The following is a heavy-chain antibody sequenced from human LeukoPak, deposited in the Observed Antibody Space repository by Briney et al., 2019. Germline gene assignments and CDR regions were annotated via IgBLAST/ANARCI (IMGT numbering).Heavy chain of an antibody. J-gene: IGHJ4*02. CDR3: ARSNRYSPPDY. D-gene: IGHD5-18*01. Sequence: PSETLSLTCTVSGGSISSYYWSWIRQPPGKGLEWIGYIYYSGSTNYNPSLKSRVTISVDTSKNQFSLKLSSVTAADTAVYYCARSNRYSPPDYWGQGTLVTVSS. CDR2: IYYSGST. CDR1: GGSISSYY. V-gene: IGHV4-59*01.